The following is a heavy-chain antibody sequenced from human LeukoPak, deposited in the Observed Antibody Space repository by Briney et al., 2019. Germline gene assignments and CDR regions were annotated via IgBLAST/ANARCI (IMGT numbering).Heavy chain of an antibody. CDR2: IYWDDDK. CDR3: AHQRDYCSSTSCYARLDY. Sequence: SGPTLVNPTQTLTLTCTFSGFSLSTSGVGVGWIRQPPGKALEWLALIYWDDDKRYSPSLKSRLTITKDTSKNQVVLTMTNMDPVDTAIYYCAHQRDYCSSTSCYARLDYWGQGTLVTVSS. D-gene: IGHD2-2*01. CDR1: GFSLSTSGVG. J-gene: IGHJ4*02. V-gene: IGHV2-5*02.